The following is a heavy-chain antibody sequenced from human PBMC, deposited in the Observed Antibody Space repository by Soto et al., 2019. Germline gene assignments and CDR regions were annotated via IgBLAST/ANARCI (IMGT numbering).Heavy chain of an antibody. J-gene: IGHJ4*02. CDR1: GGSFSGYY. Sequence: SETLSLTCAVYGGSFSGYYWSWIRQPPGKGLEWIGEINHSGSTYYNPSLKSRVTISVDTSKNQFSLKLSSVTAADTAVYYCARVIAASGTSYYFDYWGQGTVVTVSS. D-gene: IGHD6-25*01. CDR3: ARVIAASGTSYYFDY. CDR2: INHSGST. V-gene: IGHV4-34*09.